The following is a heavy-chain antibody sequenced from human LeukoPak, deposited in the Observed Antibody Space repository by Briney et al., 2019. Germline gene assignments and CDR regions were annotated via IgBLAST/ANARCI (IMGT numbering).Heavy chain of an antibody. D-gene: IGHD3-22*01. CDR2: ISAYNGNT. CDR1: GYTFTSYD. V-gene: IGHV1-18*01. J-gene: IGHJ4*02. Sequence: ASAKVSCKASGYTFTSYDISWVRQAPGQGLEWMGWISAYNGNTNYAQKLQGRVTMTTDTSTSTAYMELRSLRSDDTAVYYCARGEDYDSSGLIDYWGQGTLVTVSS. CDR3: ARGEDYDSSGLIDY.